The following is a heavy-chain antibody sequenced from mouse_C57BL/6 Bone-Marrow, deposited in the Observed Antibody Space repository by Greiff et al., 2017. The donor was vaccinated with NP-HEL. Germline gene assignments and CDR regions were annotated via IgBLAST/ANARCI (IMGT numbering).Heavy chain of an antibody. CDR3: ARRHYGNYGGAAMDY. CDR2: INPYNGGT. V-gene: IGHV1-19*01. D-gene: IGHD2-1*01. Sequence: EVQLQQSGPVLVKPGASVKMSCKASGYTFTDYYMNWVKQSHGKSLEWIGVINPYNGGTSYNQKFKGKATLTVDKSSSTAYMELNSLTSEDSAVYYCARRHYGNYGGAAMDYWGQGTSVTVSS. CDR1: GYTFTDYY. J-gene: IGHJ4*01.